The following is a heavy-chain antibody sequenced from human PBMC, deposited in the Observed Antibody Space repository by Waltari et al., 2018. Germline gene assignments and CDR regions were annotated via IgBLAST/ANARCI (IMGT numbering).Heavy chain of an antibody. CDR1: GFTFSSYW. CDR3: AELSSSAFDI. Sequence: EVQLVESGGGLVQPGGSLRLSCAASGFTFSSYWMHWVRQAPGKGLVWVSRINIDGSTSGYAGSVRGRFTISRDNAKDTLFLQRNSLRAEDTAVYYCAELSSSAFDIWGQGTMVTVSS. D-gene: IGHD3-16*02. CDR2: INIDGSTS. V-gene: IGHV3-74*01. J-gene: IGHJ3*02.